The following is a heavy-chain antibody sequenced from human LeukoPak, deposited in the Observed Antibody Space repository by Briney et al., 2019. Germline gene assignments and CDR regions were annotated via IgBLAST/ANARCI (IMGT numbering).Heavy chain of an antibody. V-gene: IGHV1-24*01. J-gene: IGHJ6*03. Sequence: GASVKGSCEVSGYTLTQLSIHSVRQGPGKGCEWMGDFDPEDEETIDAHAFQGRVTMTDDTATDTAYMELSGLTSEDTAIYYCVALKMTPVTMDKSYYYYYYMDVWGKGTTVIVSS. CDR3: VALKMTPVTMDKSYYYYYYMDV. CDR2: FDPEDEET. D-gene: IGHD4-17*01. CDR1: GYTLTQLS.